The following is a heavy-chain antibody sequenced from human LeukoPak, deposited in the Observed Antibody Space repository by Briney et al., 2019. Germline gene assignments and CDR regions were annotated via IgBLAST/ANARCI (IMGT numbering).Heavy chain of an antibody. V-gene: IGHV3-23*01. CDR1: GFTFSGYA. J-gene: IGHJ4*02. Sequence: PGGSLRLSCAASGFTFSGYAMSWVRQAPGKGLEWVSAISGSGGSTYYADSVKGRFTISRDNSKNTLYLQMNSLRAEDTAVYYCAKESGVSSGWYLRAYFDYWGQGTLVTVSS. CDR3: AKESGVSSGWYLRAYFDY. D-gene: IGHD6-19*01. CDR2: ISGSGGST.